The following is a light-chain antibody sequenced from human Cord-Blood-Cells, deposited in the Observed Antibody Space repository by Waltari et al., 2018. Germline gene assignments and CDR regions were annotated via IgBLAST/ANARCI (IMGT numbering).Light chain of an antibody. V-gene: IGLV2-11*01. J-gene: IGLJ3*02. CDR2: DVS. Sequence: QSALTQPRSVSGSPGQSVTISCTGTSSDVGGYNYVSWYQQHPGKAPKLMIYDVSERPSGVRDRFSGSKSGNTASLTISGLQAEDEADYYCCSYAGSSYWVFGGGTKLTVL. CDR1: SSDVGGYNY. CDR3: CSYAGSSYWV.